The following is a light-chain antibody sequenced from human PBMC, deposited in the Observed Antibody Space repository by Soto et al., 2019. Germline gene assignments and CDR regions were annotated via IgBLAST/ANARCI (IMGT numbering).Light chain of an antibody. CDR1: QSVSSN. J-gene: IGKJ1*01. CDR2: GAS. V-gene: IGKV3-15*01. Sequence: EIVMTQSPATLSVSPGERATLSCRASQSVSSNLAWYQQKPGQAPRRLIYGASTRATGIPARFSGSGSGTEFTLTISILQAEDLEVYYCQQYNNWLRPFGQGNKLHSK. CDR3: QQYNNWLRP.